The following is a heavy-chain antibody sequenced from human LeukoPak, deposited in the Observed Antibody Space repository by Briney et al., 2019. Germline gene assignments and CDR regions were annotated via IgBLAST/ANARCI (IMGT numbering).Heavy chain of an antibody. Sequence: ASVKVSCKASGYTFTSYGISWVRQAPGQGLEWMGWISAYNGNTNYAQKLQGRVTMTTDTSTSTAYMELRSLRSDDTAVYYCARTPSRGQQLVPYDYWGQGTLVTVSS. J-gene: IGHJ4*02. CDR2: ISAYNGNT. CDR1: GYTFTSYG. V-gene: IGHV1-18*01. D-gene: IGHD6-13*01. CDR3: ARTPSRGQQLVPYDY.